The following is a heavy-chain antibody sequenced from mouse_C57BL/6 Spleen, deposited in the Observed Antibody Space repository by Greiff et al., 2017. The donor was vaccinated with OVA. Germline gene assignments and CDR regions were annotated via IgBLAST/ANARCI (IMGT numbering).Heavy chain of an antibody. CDR3: ARENYSGSPAWFAY. CDR1: GYTFTDYN. D-gene: IGHD1-1*01. V-gene: IGHV1-22*01. J-gene: IGHJ3*01. Sequence: VQLQQSGPELVKPGASVKMSCKASGYTFTDYNMHWVKQSHGKSLEWIGYINPNNGGTSYNQKFKGKATLTVNKSSSTAYMELRSLTSEDSAVYYCARENYSGSPAWFAYWGQGTLVTVSA. CDR2: INPNNGGT.